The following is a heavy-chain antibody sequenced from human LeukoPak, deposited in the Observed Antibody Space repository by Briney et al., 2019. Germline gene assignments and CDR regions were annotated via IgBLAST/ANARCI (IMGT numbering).Heavy chain of an antibody. CDR3: ACAMTYYGSGSFDY. Sequence: GGSLRLSCAASGFTFSSYGMHWVRQAPGKGLEWVSYISSSGSTIYYADSVEGRFTISRDIAKNSLYLQMNSLRAEDTAVYYCACAMTYYGSGSFDYWGQGTLVTVSS. CDR1: GFTFSSYG. CDR2: ISSSGSTI. V-gene: IGHV3-48*04. D-gene: IGHD3-10*01. J-gene: IGHJ4*02.